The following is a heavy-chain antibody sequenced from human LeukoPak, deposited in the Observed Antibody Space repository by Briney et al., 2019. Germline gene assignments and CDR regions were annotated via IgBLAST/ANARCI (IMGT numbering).Heavy chain of an antibody. CDR1: GYTFTSYG. CDR3: ARDSGQDYDFWSGYSPRFDY. J-gene: IGHJ4*02. V-gene: IGHV1-18*01. D-gene: IGHD3-3*01. Sequence: ASVKVSRKASGYTFTSYGISWVRQAPGQGLEWMGWISAYNGNTNYAQKLQGRVTMTTDTSTSAAYMELRSLRSDDTAVYYCARDSGQDYDFWSGYSPRFDYWGQGTLVTVSS. CDR2: ISAYNGNT.